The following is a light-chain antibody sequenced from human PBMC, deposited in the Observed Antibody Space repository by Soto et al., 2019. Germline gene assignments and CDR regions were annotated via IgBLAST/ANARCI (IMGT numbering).Light chain of an antibody. CDR2: KAY. J-gene: IGKJ4*01. V-gene: IGKV1-12*01. Sequence: DVQMTQSPSSLSASVGDRVTITCRASQVISSWLVWYQQKPGNAPNLLIYKAYTLQRGVPSRFSGSESGTEYTLTISGLRPEDFAAYYCQQASNFPFTFGGGTEVRIK. CDR3: QQASNFPFT. CDR1: QVISSW.